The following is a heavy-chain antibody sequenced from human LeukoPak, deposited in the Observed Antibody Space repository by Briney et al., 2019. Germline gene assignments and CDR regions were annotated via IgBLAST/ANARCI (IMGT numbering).Heavy chain of an antibody. J-gene: IGHJ6*02. Sequence: SETLSLTCSVSDGSINSYYWNWIRRPPGKGLEWIGYIYYNGNTNYSPSLKSRVTMSVDASKNLFSLKVSSVTAADTAVYYCARGRSNYCGMDVWGQGTTVTVSS. D-gene: IGHD1-26*01. CDR3: ARGRSNYCGMDV. CDR1: DGSINSYY. CDR2: IYYNGNT. V-gene: IGHV4-59*01.